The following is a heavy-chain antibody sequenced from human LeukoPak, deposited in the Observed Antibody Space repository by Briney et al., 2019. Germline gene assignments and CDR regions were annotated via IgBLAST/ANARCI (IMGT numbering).Heavy chain of an antibody. CDR2: ISGSGGST. D-gene: IGHD4-17*01. V-gene: IGHV3-23*01. CDR3: AKDPGPLGYGEELDY. CDR1: GFTFSSYA. Sequence: GGSLRLSCAASGFTFSSYAMSWVRQAPGKGLEWVSAISGSGGSTYHADSVKGRFTISRDNSKNTLYLQMNSLRAGDTAVYYCAKDPGPLGYGEELDYWGQGTLVTVSS. J-gene: IGHJ4*02.